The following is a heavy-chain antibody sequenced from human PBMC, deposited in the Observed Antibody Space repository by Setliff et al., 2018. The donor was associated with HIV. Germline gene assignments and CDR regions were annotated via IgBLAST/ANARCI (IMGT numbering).Heavy chain of an antibody. CDR3: ARTEYFDFWSGPRGFDP. CDR2: TNPDSGNT. Sequence: GASVKVSCKASGYTFTSYRINWVRQATGQGLEWMGWTNPDSGNTGYAQKFQGRVTMTRKTSTSTAYMELSRLRSDDTAVYYCARTEYFDFWSGPRGFDPWGQGTLVTVSS. V-gene: IGHV1-8*02. D-gene: IGHD3-3*01. J-gene: IGHJ5*02. CDR1: GYTFTSYR.